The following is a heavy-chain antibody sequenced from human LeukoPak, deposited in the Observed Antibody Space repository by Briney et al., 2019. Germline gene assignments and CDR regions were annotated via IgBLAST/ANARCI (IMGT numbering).Heavy chain of an antibody. V-gene: IGHV4-39*01. CDR2: IYYTGNT. J-gene: IGHJ4*02. D-gene: IGHD1-26*01. Sequence: PSETLSLTCTVSGGSITSYNHHWGWIRQPPGKGREYIGLIYYTGNTYFNPSLRSRVTISVDTSKNQFSLQLNSVTAADTAVYYCARPTSGSSDWFRYWGQGTLVTVSS. CDR1: GGSITSYNHH. CDR3: ARPTSGSSDWFRY.